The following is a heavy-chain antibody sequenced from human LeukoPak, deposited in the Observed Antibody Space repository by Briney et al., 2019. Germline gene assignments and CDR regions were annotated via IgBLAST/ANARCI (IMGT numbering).Heavy chain of an antibody. CDR3: AKSGGVTTTLGY. D-gene: IGHD4-17*01. Sequence: GGSLRLSCAASGFTFSRYGMHWVRQAPGKGLEWVAVMSYDGSNKYYADSVKGRFTISRDNSKNTLYLQMNSLRAEDTAVYYCAKSGGVTTTLGYWGQGTLVTVSS. CDR2: MSYDGSNK. V-gene: IGHV3-30*18. J-gene: IGHJ4*02. CDR1: GFTFSRYG.